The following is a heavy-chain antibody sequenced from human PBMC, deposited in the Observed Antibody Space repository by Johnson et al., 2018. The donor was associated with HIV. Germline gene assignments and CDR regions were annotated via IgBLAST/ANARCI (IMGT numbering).Heavy chain of an antibody. CDR2: INWNGATP. V-gene: IGHV3-20*04. D-gene: IGHD6-13*01. Sequence: EVQLVESGGGVVRPGGSLRLSCAASGFSFDDYGMSWVRQAPGKGLEWVSGINWNGATPGSADSVKGRFTISRDNAKNFLYLQMNSLRGEDTALYYCVRDGKYSSIGPDAFDVWGQGTMVAVSS. J-gene: IGHJ3*01. CDR1: GFSFDDYG. CDR3: VRDGKYSSIGPDAFDV.